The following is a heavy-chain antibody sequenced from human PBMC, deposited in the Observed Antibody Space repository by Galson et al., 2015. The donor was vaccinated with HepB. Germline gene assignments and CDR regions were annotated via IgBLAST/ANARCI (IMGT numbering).Heavy chain of an antibody. J-gene: IGHJ6*02. D-gene: IGHD2-2*01. Sequence: SLRLSCAASGSTFSSHAMSWVRQAPGKGLEWVSAISGSGGGTYFADSVKGRFNIPRDNSKNTLYLQINSLRAEDTAVYYCAKDVGSIWNYYGVDVWGQGTTVTVSS. CDR1: GSTFSSHA. CDR3: AKDVGSIWNYYGVDV. CDR2: ISGSGGGT. V-gene: IGHV3-23*01.